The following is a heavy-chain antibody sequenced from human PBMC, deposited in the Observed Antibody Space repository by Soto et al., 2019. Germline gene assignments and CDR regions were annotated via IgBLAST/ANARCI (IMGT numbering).Heavy chain of an antibody. D-gene: IGHD3-22*01. CDR2: IYHSGST. CDR1: GGSISSGGYS. CDR3: ARGGVDYYDSSGYYFSPYYFDY. J-gene: IGHJ4*02. V-gene: IGHV4-30-2*01. Sequence: QLQLQESGSGLVKPSQTLSLTSAVSGGSISSGGYSWSWIRQPPGKGLEWIGYIYHSGSTYYNPSLKSRVTISVDRSKNQFSLKLSSVTAADTAVYYCARGGVDYYDSSGYYFSPYYFDYWGQGTLVTVSS.